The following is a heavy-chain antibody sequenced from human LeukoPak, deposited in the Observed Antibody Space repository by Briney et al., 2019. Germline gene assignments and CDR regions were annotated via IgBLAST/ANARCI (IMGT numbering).Heavy chain of an antibody. Sequence: GGSLRLSCAASGFTFSSYAMSWVRQAPGKGPEWISAITSSGGNTYNADSVKGRFTISRDNSKNTLYLQMNSLRAEDTAVYYCASHDSSGYYLYRYFTYWGQGHLVAVSS. CDR3: ASHDSSGYYLYRYFTY. D-gene: IGHD3-22*01. CDR2: ITSSGGNT. J-gene: IGHJ4*02. V-gene: IGHV3-23*01. CDR1: GFTFSSYA.